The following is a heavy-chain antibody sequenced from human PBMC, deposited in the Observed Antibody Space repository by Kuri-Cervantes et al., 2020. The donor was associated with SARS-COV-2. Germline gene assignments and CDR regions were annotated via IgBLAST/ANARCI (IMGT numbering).Heavy chain of an antibody. V-gene: IGHV4-4*07. D-gene: IGHD3-10*01. CDR1: GGSISSYY. Sequence: GSLRLSCTVSGGSISSYYWSWIRQPAGKGLEWIGRIYTSGSTNYNPSLKSRVTMSVDTSKNQFSLKLSSVTAADTAVYYCVYGLWLDNWFDPWGQGTLVTVSS. J-gene: IGHJ5*02. CDR3: VYGLWLDNWFDP. CDR2: IYTSGST.